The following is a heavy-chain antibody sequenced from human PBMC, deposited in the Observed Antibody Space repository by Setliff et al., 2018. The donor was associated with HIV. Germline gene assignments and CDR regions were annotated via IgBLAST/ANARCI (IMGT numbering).Heavy chain of an antibody. CDR2: VYHRENT. V-gene: IGHV4-39*07. CDR3: AKDRSRSYRTFDY. D-gene: IGHD1-26*01. J-gene: IGHJ4*02. Sequence: SETLSLTCTVSGASSIYYWGWIRQPPGKGLEWIGSVYHRENTYYNPSLKSRLTISIDTSKNQFSLELNSVTAADTAVYYCAKDRSRSYRTFDYWGPGILFTVSS. CDR1: GASSIYY.